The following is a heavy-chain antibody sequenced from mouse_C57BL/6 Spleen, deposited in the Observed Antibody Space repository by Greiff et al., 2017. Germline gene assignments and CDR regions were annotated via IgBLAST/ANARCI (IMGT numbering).Heavy chain of an antibody. CDR1: GYTFTRYG. CDR2: IYPRSGNT. Sequence: QVQLQQSGAELARPGASVKLSCKASGYTFTRYGISWVKQRTGQGLEWIGEIYPRSGNTYYNEKLKGKATLTADKSSSTAYMELRSLTSEDSAVYFCASLSTGTRAMDYWGQGTSVTVSS. D-gene: IGHD4-1*02. CDR3: ASLSTGTRAMDY. V-gene: IGHV1-81*01. J-gene: IGHJ4*01.